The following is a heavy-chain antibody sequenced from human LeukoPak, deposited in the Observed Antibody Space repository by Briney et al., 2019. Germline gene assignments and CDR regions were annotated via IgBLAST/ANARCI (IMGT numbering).Heavy chain of an antibody. V-gene: IGHV3-53*05. CDR3: ARDWERLTLDP. J-gene: IGHJ5*02. Sequence: PGGSLRLSCAASGFTVSSNYMSWVRQAPGKGLEWVSVIYSGGSTYYADSVKGRFTMTRDTSTSTVYMELSSLRSEDTAVYYCARDWERLTLDPWGQGTLVTVSS. CDR1: GFTVSSNY. D-gene: IGHD1-1*01. CDR2: IYSGGST.